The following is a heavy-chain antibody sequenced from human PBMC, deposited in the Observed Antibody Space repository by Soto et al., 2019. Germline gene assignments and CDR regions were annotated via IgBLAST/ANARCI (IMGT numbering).Heavy chain of an antibody. CDR3: ARLVAAGITYYFDS. CDR1: ACSLITSGVV. J-gene: IGHJ4*02. D-gene: IGHD2-21*01. Sequence: QITLKESGPTLVKPTQTLTLTFTFSACSLITSGVVVGCIRQPPGKALERLTCIYWDDDKRSSPSLKSRLTITTDTATNQVVLTMTNMDPVDTATYYCARLVAAGITYYFDSWGQGTLVTVSS. V-gene: IGHV2-5*02. CDR2: IYWDDDK.